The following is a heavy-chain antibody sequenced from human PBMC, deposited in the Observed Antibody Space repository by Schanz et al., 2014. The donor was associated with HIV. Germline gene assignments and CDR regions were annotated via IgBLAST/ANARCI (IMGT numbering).Heavy chain of an antibody. D-gene: IGHD3-22*01. Sequence: QVPLVQSGTEVKKPGSSVRVSCKASGGTFSSYAFSWVRQAPGQGLEWMGGIIPLFQTTNYTQRFHDRVAITADVTTRTVYMDLSSLRYEDTAVYYCARYPRLIDYSSPQGMDVWGQGTTVTVSS. J-gene: IGHJ6*02. CDR1: GGTFSSYA. V-gene: IGHV1-69*01. CDR3: ARYPRLIDYSSPQGMDV. CDR2: IIPLFQTT.